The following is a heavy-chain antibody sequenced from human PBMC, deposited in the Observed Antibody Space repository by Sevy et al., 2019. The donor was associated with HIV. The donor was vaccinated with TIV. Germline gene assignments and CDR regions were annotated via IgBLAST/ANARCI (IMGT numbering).Heavy chain of an antibody. Sequence: GGSLRLSCAASGFTFSLYAMTWVRQAPGKGLEWVSTISISGDSRYYADSVKGRFTISRDNSRNTLYLQMNSPRAEDTAIYFCAKDHDNNWFDPWGQGTLVTVSS. J-gene: IGHJ5*02. CDR2: ISISGDSR. D-gene: IGHD3-22*01. CDR3: AKDHDNNWFDP. V-gene: IGHV3-23*01. CDR1: GFTFSLYA.